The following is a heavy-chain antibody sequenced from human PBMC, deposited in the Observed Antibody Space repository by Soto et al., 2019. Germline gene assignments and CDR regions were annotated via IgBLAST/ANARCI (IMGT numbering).Heavy chain of an antibody. CDR1: GGTFSIYA. J-gene: IGHJ6*02. Sequence: SVKVSCKASGGTFSIYAISWVRQSPLQWLEWMGGIIPIFGTANYAQKFQGRVTITADESTSTAYMELSSLRSEDTAVYYCARGARGQQLLTQRGYYYYYGMDVWGQGTTVTVSS. CDR2: IIPIFGTA. V-gene: IGHV1-69*13. CDR3: ARGARGQQLLTQRGYYYYYGMDV. D-gene: IGHD6-13*01.